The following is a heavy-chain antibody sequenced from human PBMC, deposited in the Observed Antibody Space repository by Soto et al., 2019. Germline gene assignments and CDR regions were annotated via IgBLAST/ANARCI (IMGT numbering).Heavy chain of an antibody. D-gene: IGHD6-13*01. CDR1: GYSISSGYY. Sequence: SETLSLTCAVSGYSISSGYYWGWIRQPPGKGLEWIGSIYHSGSTYYNPSLKSRVTISVDTSKNQFSLKLGSVTAADTAVYYCAREEGSSWLNYYYYYGMDVWGQGTTVTVSS. J-gene: IGHJ6*02. CDR2: IYHSGST. CDR3: AREEGSSWLNYYYYYGMDV. V-gene: IGHV4-38-2*02.